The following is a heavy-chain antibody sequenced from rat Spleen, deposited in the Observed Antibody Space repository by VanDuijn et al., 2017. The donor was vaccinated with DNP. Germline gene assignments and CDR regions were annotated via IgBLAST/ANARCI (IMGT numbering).Heavy chain of an antibody. J-gene: IGHJ2*01. D-gene: IGHD4-3*01. CDR1: GLTFSNYG. CDR3: IRWNSGHFDY. Sequence: EVQLVESGGGLVQPGRSLKLSCAASGLTFSNYGMHWIRQAPTKGLEWVASVTSGGGSTYYPDSVKGRFAISRDNAKSTLYLQMNSLRSEDMATYYCIRWNSGHFDYWGQGVMVTVSS. CDR2: VTSGGGST. V-gene: IGHV5-19*01.